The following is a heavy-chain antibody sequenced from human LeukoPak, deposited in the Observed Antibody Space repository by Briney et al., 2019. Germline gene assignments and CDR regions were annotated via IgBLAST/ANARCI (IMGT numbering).Heavy chain of an antibody. CDR2: ITPTSSYI. CDR1: GFTFSSFS. Sequence: GGSLRLSCAASGFTFSSFSMNWVRQAPGKGLEWVSSITPTSSYIYYADSVRGRFTISRDNAKNSLFLQMNSLSAEDTAVYYCVRLRRNSAGGGFYYYYDYWGQGILVTVSS. J-gene: IGHJ4*02. D-gene: IGHD3-22*01. CDR3: VRLRRNSAGGGFYYYYDY. V-gene: IGHV3-21*01.